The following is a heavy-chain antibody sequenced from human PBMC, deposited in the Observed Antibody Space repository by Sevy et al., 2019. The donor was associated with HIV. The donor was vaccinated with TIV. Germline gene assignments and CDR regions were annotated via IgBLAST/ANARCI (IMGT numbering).Heavy chain of an antibody. J-gene: IGHJ4*02. CDR1: GGTFSSYA. V-gene: IGHV1-69*13. D-gene: IGHD3-22*01. CDR3: ARRDSSGYRY. CDR2: IIPIFGTA. Sequence: ASVKVSCKASGGTFSSYAISWVRQAPGQGLEWMGGIIPIFGTANYAQKFQGRVTITADESTSTAYMELSSLRSEDTAVYYGARRDSSGYRYWGQGTLVTVSS.